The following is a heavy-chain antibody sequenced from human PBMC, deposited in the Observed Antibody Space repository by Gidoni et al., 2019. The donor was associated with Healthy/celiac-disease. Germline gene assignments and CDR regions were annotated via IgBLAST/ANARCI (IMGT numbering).Heavy chain of an antibody. CDR1: GFTFTSSA. CDR2: IVVGSGNT. Sequence: HMQLVQSGPEVKQPGTSVKVSCKASGFTFTSSAMQWVRQARGQRLEWIGWIVVGSGNTNYAQKFKERVTITRDMATSTAYMERGSRRSEDTAVYYWAAGAGFGEFNYYYGMDVWGQGTTVTGSS. V-gene: IGHV1-58*02. J-gene: IGHJ6*02. CDR3: AAGAGFGEFNYYYGMDV. D-gene: IGHD3-10*01.